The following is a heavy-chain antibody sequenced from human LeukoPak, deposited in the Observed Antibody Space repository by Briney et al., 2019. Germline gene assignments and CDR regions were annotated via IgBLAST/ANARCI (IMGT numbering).Heavy chain of an antibody. CDR2: ISAYNGNT. D-gene: IGHD6-13*01. Sequence: RASVTVSCKASGYTFTSYGISWVRQAPGQGLEGMGWISAYNGNTNYAQKLQGRVTMTTDTSTSTAYMELRSLRSDDTAVYYCARAPRGIAAAGTSTYFDYWGQGTLVTVSS. J-gene: IGHJ4*02. V-gene: IGHV1-18*01. CDR3: ARAPRGIAAAGTSTYFDY. CDR1: GYTFTSYG.